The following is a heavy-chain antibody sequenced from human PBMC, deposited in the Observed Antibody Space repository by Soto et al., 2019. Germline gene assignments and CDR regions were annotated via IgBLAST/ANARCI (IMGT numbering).Heavy chain of an antibody. CDR1: GYTFTSYA. CDR2: INAGNGNT. J-gene: IGHJ4*02. V-gene: IGHV1-3*05. D-gene: IGHD3-22*01. CDR3: ARVRDNYYDSSGYYGY. Sequence: QVQLVQSGAEEKKPGASVKVSCKASGYTFTSYAMHWVRQAPGQRLEWMGWINAGNGNTKYSQKFQGRVTITRDTSASTAYMELSSLRSEDTAVDYCARVRDNYYDSSGYYGYWGQGTLVTVSS.